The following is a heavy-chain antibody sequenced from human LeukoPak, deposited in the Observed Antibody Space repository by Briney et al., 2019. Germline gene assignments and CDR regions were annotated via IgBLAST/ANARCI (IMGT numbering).Heavy chain of an antibody. Sequence: SETLSLTCAVYGGSFSGYYWSGIRQPPGKGLEWIGEINHSGSTNYNPSLKSRVTISVDTSKNQFSLKLSSVTAADTAVYYCAAPGGYFDYWGQGTLVTVSS. V-gene: IGHV4-34*01. J-gene: IGHJ4*02. CDR3: AAPGGYFDY. CDR1: GGSFSGYY. D-gene: IGHD3-16*01. CDR2: INHSGST.